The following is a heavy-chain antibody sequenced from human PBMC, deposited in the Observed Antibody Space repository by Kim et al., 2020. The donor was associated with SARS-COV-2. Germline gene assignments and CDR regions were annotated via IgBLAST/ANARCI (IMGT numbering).Heavy chain of an antibody. CDR3: TRDGYCSGGSCYRSPYYFDY. V-gene: IGHV3-49*04. D-gene: IGHD2-15*01. CDR1: GFTFGDYA. CDR2: IRSKAYGGTT. Sequence: GGSLRLSCTASGFTFGDYAMSWVRQAPGKGLEWVGFIRSKAYGGTTEYAASVKGRFTISRDDSKSIAYLQMNSLKTEDTAVYYCTRDGYCSGGSCYRSPYYFDYWGQGTLVTVSS. J-gene: IGHJ4*02.